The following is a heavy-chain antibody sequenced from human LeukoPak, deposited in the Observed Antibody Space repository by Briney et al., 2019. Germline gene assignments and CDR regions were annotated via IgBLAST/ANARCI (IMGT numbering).Heavy chain of an antibody. J-gene: IGHJ6*04. Sequence: GGSLRLSRAASGFTFSSYAMHWVRQAPGKGLEWVAVISYDGSNKYYADSVKGRFTISRDNSKNTLYLQMNSLRAEDTAVYYCARSPAGSGSYYMLDVWGKGTTVTVSS. V-gene: IGHV3-30-3*01. D-gene: IGHD3-10*01. CDR3: ARSPAGSGSYYMLDV. CDR2: ISYDGSNK. CDR1: GFTFSSYA.